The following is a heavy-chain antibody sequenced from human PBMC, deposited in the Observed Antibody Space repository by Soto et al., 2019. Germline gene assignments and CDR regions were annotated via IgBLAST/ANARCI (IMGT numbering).Heavy chain of an antibody. V-gene: IGHV3-15*01. D-gene: IGHD3-9*01. Sequence: GGSLRLSCAASGFTFSSYSMNWVRQAPGKGLEWVGRIKSKPDGGTTDYAAPAKVRFTISRYDSKNTLYLQMNSLKTDETAVYYCPTAGDDILTGYYNVDYWGQGTLVTVSS. J-gene: IGHJ4*02. CDR3: PTAGDDILTGYYNVDY. CDR2: IKSKPDGGTT. CDR1: GFTFSSYS.